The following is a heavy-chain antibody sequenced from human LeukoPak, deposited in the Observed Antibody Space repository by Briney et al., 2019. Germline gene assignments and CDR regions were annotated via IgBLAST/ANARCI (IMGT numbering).Heavy chain of an antibody. D-gene: IGHD2-15*01. CDR2: ISGSGGST. CDR3: AKICGSCQSGIFDY. J-gene: IGHJ4*02. CDR1: GFTFKNYA. Sequence: GGSLRLSCAASGFTFKNYAMSWVRQAPGRGLECVSIISGSGGSTYDADSVKGRFTISRDNSKNTVYLQMNSLRAEDTAVYYCAKICGSCQSGIFDYWGQGTLVTVSS. V-gene: IGHV3-23*01.